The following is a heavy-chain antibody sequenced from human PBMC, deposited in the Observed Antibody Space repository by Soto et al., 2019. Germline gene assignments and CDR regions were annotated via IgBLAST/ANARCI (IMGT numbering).Heavy chain of an antibody. D-gene: IGHD4-4*01. CDR2: IKEDGSEK. J-gene: IGHJ4*02. V-gene: IGHV3-7*03. CDR1: GFTFSNYW. Sequence: PGGSLRLSCAVSGFTFSNYWMSWVRQAPGKGLEWVANIKEDGSEKYYVDSVKGRFTISGDNAKHSLYLQMNSLRAEDTAVYYCAIHSPRSDYRKCATTYWGQGTLVTVSS. CDR3: AIHSPRSDYRKCATTY.